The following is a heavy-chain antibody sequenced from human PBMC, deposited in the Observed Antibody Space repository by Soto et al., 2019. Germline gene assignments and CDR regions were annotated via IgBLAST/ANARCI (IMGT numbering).Heavy chain of an antibody. CDR3: AKLDAYYYDSSGYSHFDY. V-gene: IGHV5-51*01. J-gene: IGHJ4*02. D-gene: IGHD3-22*01. CDR1: GYSFMNYW. Sequence: GESLKISCEAAGYSFMNYWIGWVRQMPGKGLEWMGIIYPADSDTRYSPSFEGQVTISADKSISTAYLQWSSLKASDTAMYYCAKLDAYYYDSSGYSHFDYWGQGTLGTVS. CDR2: IYPADSDT.